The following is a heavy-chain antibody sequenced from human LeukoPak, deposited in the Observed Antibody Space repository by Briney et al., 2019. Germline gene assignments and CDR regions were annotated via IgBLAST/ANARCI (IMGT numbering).Heavy chain of an antibody. CDR1: GGSISSDY. Sequence: SETLSLTCTVSGGSISSDYWSWIRQPPGKGLEWIGSIYYSGSTYYNPSLKSRVTISVDTSKNQFSLKLSSVTAADTAVYYCARDPDGYSYGNSFDYWGQGTLVTVSS. CDR3: ARDPDGYSYGNSFDY. CDR2: IYYSGST. V-gene: IGHV4-59*12. D-gene: IGHD5-18*01. J-gene: IGHJ4*02.